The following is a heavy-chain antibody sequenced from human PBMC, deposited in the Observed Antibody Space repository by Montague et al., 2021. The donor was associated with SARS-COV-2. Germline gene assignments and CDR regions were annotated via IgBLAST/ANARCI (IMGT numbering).Heavy chain of an antibody. V-gene: IGHV4-4*09. CDR3: ARRGYYDSAGYHWHLDL. Sequence: ETLSLTCTVSGGSINDHYRSWIRQSPGKGLEWIGYISSNGKTNYNPSLKGRVTLSADASRNEFSLKLDSVTAADTAVYFCARRGYYDSAGYHWHLDLWGRGMLVTVSS. D-gene: IGHD3-22*01. CDR1: GGSINDHY. CDR2: ISSNGKT. J-gene: IGHJ2*01.